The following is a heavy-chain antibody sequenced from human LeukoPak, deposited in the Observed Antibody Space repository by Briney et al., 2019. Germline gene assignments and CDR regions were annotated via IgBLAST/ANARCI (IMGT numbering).Heavy chain of an antibody. J-gene: IGHJ6*02. Sequence: ASVKVSCKASGYTFTSYGISWARQTPGQGLEWMGWISAYNGNTNYAQKLQGRVTMTTDTSTSTAYMELRSLRSDDTAVYYCAREGYCSGGSCYSRPPDYYGMDVWGQGTTVTVSS. CDR3: AREGYCSGGSCYSRPPDYYGMDV. D-gene: IGHD2-15*01. V-gene: IGHV1-18*01. CDR1: GYTFTSYG. CDR2: ISAYNGNT.